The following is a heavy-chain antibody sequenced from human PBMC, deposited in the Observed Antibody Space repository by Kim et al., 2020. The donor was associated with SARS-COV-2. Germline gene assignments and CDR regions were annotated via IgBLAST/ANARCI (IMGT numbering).Heavy chain of an antibody. J-gene: IGHJ5*02. CDR1: GGSFSGYY. Sequence: SETLSLTCAVYGGSFSGYYWSWIRQPPGKGLEWIGQINHSGSTNYNPSLKSRVTISVDTSKNQFSLKLSSVTAADTAVYYCASGPYCIGGSCDLDWFDP. CDR2: INHSGST. V-gene: IGHV4-34*01. CDR3: ASGPYCIGGSCDLDWFDP. D-gene: IGHD2-15*01.